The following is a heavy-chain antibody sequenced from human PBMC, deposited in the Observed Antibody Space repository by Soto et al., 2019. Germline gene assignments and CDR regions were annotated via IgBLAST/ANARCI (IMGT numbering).Heavy chain of an antibody. V-gene: IGHV3-33*01. CDR2: IWYDGSNK. J-gene: IGHJ6*03. Sequence: GGSLRLSCAASGFTFSSYGMHWVRQAPGKGLEWVAVIWYDGSNKYYADSVKGRFTISRDNSKNTLYLQMNSLRAEDTAVYYCARRLSGGYCSSTSCARYYYYYMDVWGKGTTVTVSS. CDR1: GFTFSSYG. D-gene: IGHD2-2*01. CDR3: ARRLSGGYCSSTSCARYYYYYMDV.